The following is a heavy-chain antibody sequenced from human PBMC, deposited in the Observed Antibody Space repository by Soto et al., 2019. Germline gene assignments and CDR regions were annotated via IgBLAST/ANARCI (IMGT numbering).Heavy chain of an antibody. CDR1: GFTFSGHY. J-gene: IGHJ4*02. D-gene: IGHD3-16*01. Sequence: EVQLVESGGGLVQPGGSLRLSCAGSGFTFSGHYMDWVRQAPGKGLEWLGRIRNKPNGHTTEYAASVKGRFTISRDDSKNSVYLQMNILKSEDTAVYYCSTTVITAPLFEYWGQGTLVTVSS. V-gene: IGHV3-72*01. CDR3: STTVITAPLFEY. CDR2: IRNKPNGHTT.